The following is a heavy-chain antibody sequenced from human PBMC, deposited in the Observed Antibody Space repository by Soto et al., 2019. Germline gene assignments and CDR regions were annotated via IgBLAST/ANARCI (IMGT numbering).Heavy chain of an antibody. CDR2: IKYDDSET. CDR1: GFIFSSHW. J-gene: IGHJ4*02. Sequence: EVQLVESGGGLVQPGGSLRLSCEGSGFIFSSHWMGWVRQSPVRGLEWVDNIKYDDSETPYMDFAKGRFTISRDNAKNTLYLQMTSLRVEDTAVYYCAAWSRSNWFAYWGQGTLVTVSS. V-gene: IGHV3-7*05. D-gene: IGHD6-13*01. CDR3: AAWSRSNWFAY.